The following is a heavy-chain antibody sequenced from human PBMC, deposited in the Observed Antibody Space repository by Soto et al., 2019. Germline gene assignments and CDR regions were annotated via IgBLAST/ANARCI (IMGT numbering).Heavy chain of an antibody. CDR3: ARWGTTGGLDV. V-gene: IGHV3-33*05. J-gene: IGHJ4*02. D-gene: IGHD3-16*01. CDR2: TSYDGSNN. CDR1: GFTFRSYV. Sequence: ESGGGVVQPGTSLRLSCVGSGFTFRSYVIHWVRQAPGKGLEWVALTSYDGSNNFYGDSVKGRFTISRDNSRNTVELQMDSLRLEDTALYYCARWGTTGGLDVWGQVTLVSVSS.